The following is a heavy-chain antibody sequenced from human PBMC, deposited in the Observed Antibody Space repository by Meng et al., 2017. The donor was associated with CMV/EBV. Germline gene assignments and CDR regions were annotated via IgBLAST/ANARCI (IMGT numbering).Heavy chain of an antibody. V-gene: IGHV3-48*03. CDR3: ARGEVVVVPPGGYYGMDV. Sequence: GGSLRLSCAASGFTFSSYEMNWVRQAPGKGLECVSYISSSGSTIYYADSVKGRFTISRDNAKNSLYLQMNSLRAEDTAVYYCARGEVVVVPPGGYYGMDVWGQGTTVTVSS. J-gene: IGHJ6*02. CDR1: GFTFSSYE. CDR2: ISSSGSTI. D-gene: IGHD2-2*01.